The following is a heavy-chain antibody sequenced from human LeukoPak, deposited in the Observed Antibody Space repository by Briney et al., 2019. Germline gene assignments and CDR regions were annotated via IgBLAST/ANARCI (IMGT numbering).Heavy chain of an antibody. D-gene: IGHD5-12*01. V-gene: IGHV3-21*01. CDR2: IISSSSYI. J-gene: IGHJ3*02. Sequence: GSRRLSCAASGFTFSSYSMNWFGQAPGKGLEWFSSIISSSSYIYYEDSVKGRFTISRDNATNSLYLQMNSLRADDTAVYYCARAIVATDAFDIWGQGTMVTVSS. CDR3: ARAIVATDAFDI. CDR1: GFTFSSYS.